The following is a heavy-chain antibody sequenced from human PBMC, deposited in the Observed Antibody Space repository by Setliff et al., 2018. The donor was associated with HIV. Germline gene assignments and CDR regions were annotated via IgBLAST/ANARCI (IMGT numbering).Heavy chain of an antibody. V-gene: IGHV4-59*01. Sequence: SETLSLTCTVSGAYISSYYWSWIRQPPGKGLDWIGDIYYSGNTHFNPSLKRRVTISLDTSKNQVCLKLPSVTAADTAVYYCAIDLGRITLSGVNELWFDPWGQGTLVTVS. CDR2: IYYSGNT. CDR1: GAYISSYY. J-gene: IGHJ5*02. D-gene: IGHD3-3*01. CDR3: AIDLGRITLSGVNELWFDP.